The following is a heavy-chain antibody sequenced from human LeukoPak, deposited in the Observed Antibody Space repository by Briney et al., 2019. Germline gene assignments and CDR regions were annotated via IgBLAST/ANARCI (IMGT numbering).Heavy chain of an antibody. Sequence: GGSLRLSCAASGFTFSSYAMSWVRQAPGKGREWVSAISGSGGRTYYADSVKGRVTISRDNSKNTLYLQMNSLRAEDTAVYYCAKADSSGWYGLTFCDYWGQGTLVTVSS. D-gene: IGHD6-19*01. CDR1: GFTFSSYA. CDR3: AKADSSGWYGLTFCDY. CDR2: ISGSGGRT. J-gene: IGHJ4*02. V-gene: IGHV3-23*01.